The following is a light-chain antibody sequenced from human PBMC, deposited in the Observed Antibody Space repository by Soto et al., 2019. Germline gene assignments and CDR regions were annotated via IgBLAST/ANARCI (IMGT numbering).Light chain of an antibody. J-gene: IGKJ1*01. CDR2: DVS. CDR3: QQYNTFWT. Sequence: DIQMTQSPSTLSASVGDRVTITCRASQSISTWLAWYQQKPGKAPKLLIYDVSRLESGVPSRFSGSGSGTEFTLTISSLQAEDSATYYCQQYNTFWTFGQGTKVDI. V-gene: IGKV1-5*01. CDR1: QSISTW.